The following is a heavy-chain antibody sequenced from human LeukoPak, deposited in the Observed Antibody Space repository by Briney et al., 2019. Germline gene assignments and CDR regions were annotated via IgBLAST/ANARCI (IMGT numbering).Heavy chain of an antibody. D-gene: IGHD1-14*01. CDR3: ARENGKARTPMYNWFDP. CDR1: GYTFTNYA. Sequence: ASVKVSCKTSGYTFTNYAMQWVRQAPGQRLEWMGWINAGNGYTKYSQKFQGRVTITRDTSASIAYMKLSSLRSEDTAVYYCARENGKARTPMYNWFDPWGQGTLVTVSS. V-gene: IGHV1-3*01. CDR2: INAGNGYT. J-gene: IGHJ5*02.